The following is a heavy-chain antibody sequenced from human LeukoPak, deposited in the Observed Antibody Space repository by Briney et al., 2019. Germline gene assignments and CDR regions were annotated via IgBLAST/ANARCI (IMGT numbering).Heavy chain of an antibody. J-gene: IGHJ5*02. CDR3: ARGVLLWFGESLRDNWFDP. D-gene: IGHD3-10*01. V-gene: IGHV3-21*01. Sequence: GGSLRLSCAASGFTFSSYSMNWVRQAPGKGLEWVSSISSSSSYTYYADSVKGRFTISRDNAKNSLYLQMNSLRAEDTAVYYCARGVLLWFGESLRDNWFDPWGQGTLVTVSS. CDR1: GFTFSSYS. CDR2: ISSSSSYT.